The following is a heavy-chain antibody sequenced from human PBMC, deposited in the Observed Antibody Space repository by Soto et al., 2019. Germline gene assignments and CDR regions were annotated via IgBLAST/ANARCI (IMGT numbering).Heavy chain of an antibody. D-gene: IGHD6-13*01. CDR1: GGSISSSSYY. CDR2: IYYSGST. J-gene: IGHJ4*02. Sequence: SETLSLTCTVSGGSISSSSYYWGWIRQPPGKGLEWIGGIYYSGSTYYNPSLKSRVTISVDTSKNQFSLKLGSVTAADTAVYYCARWSYSSSWYFDYWGQGNLVTVSS. V-gene: IGHV4-39*01. CDR3: ARWSYSSSWYFDY.